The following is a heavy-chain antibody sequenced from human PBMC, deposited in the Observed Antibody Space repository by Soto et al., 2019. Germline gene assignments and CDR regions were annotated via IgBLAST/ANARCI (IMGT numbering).Heavy chain of an antibody. D-gene: IGHD3-22*01. V-gene: IGHV3-NL1*01. CDR2: IWCSGSST. CDR1: GFFLRDFC. CDR3: GKVADSGYYTVER. Sequence: GGSLRLSCVASGFFLRDFCMHWVRPAPGKGLEWVSVIWCSGSSTYHADSVKGRFTIARDISKNTLYLQMNSLRAEDTAVYYCGKVADSGYYTVERWGQGTLVTVSS. J-gene: IGHJ4*02.